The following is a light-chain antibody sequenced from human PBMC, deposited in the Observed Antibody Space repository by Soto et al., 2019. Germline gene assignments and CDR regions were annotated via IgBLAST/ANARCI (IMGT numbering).Light chain of an antibody. CDR3: QQYGSSRNT. V-gene: IGKV3-20*01. J-gene: IGKJ4*01. CDR2: GAS. Sequence: EIVLTQSPGTLSLSPGEGATLSCRASQSVDSNYLAWYQQKPGQAPRILIYGASSRATGIPDRFSGSGSGTDFTLTISRLEPEDFAVYYCQQYGSSRNTFGGGTKVEIK. CDR1: QSVDSNY.